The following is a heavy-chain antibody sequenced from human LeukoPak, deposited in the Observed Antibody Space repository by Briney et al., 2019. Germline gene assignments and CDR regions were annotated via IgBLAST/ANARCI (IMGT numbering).Heavy chain of an antibody. D-gene: IGHD1-7*01. J-gene: IGHJ4*02. Sequence: GGSLRLSCAASGFTFSSYGMHGVRKAPGKGLEWLAVISYDGSKKYYADSVKGRFTISRDNSKNTLYLQMNSLRAEDTAVYYCAKSPGNWNYYYWGQGTLVTVSS. CDR3: AKSPGNWNYYY. CDR2: ISYDGSKK. CDR1: GFTFSSYG. V-gene: IGHV3-30*18.